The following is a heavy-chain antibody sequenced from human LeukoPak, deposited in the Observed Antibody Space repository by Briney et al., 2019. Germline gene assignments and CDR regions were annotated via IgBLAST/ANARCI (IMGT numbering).Heavy chain of an antibody. J-gene: IGHJ4*02. D-gene: IGHD3-10*01. Sequence: PGGSLRLSCAASGFTFSSYAMSWVRQAPGKGLEWVSAISGSGGSTYYADSVKGRFTISRDNSKNTLYLQMNSLRAEDTAVYYCARMETYYYGSGSYYRDYWGQGTLVTVSS. V-gene: IGHV3-23*01. CDR2: ISGSGGST. CDR3: ARMETYYYGSGSYYRDY. CDR1: GFTFSSYA.